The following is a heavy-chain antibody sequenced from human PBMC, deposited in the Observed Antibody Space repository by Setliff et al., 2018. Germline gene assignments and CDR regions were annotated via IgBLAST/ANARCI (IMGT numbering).Heavy chain of an antibody. D-gene: IGHD3-3*01. J-gene: IGHJ4*02. CDR2: IYWDDDK. CDR1: GFSLSTSGVG. CDR3: ARCITIFGVVIPNAFDY. Sequence: SGPTLVNPTQTLTLTCTFSGFSLSTSGVGVGWIRQPPGKALEWLALIYWDDDKRYSPSLKSRLTITKDTSKNQVVLTMTNMDPVDTATYYCARCITIFGVVIPNAFDYWGQGTLVTISS. V-gene: IGHV2-5*02.